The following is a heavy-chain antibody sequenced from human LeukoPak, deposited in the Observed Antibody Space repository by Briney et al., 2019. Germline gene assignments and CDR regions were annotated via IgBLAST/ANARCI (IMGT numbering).Heavy chain of an antibody. Sequence: SQTLSLTCTVSGGSISSGGYYGSWIRQHPGKGLEWIGYIYYSGSTYYNPSLKSRVTISVDTSKNQFSLKLSSVTAADTAVYYCARVDYDILTGYYWIDYWGQGTLVTVSS. CDR3: ARVDYDILTGYYWIDY. D-gene: IGHD3-9*01. CDR2: IYYSGST. CDR1: GGSISSGGYY. V-gene: IGHV4-31*03. J-gene: IGHJ4*02.